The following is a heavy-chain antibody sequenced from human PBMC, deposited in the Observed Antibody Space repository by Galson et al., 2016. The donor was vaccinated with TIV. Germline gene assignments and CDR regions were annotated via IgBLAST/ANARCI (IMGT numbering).Heavy chain of an antibody. CDR2: TFYRSKWYN. J-gene: IGHJ4*02. Sequence: CAISGDSVSSNCAAWNWLRQSPSRGLEWLGRTFYRSKWYNDYAPSVKSRITINPDTSKNQFSLQLNSVTPEDTAVYYCARATPSVFGIIMTLDSWGQGTLVTVSS. V-gene: IGHV6-1*01. CDR3: ARATPSVFGIIMTLDS. D-gene: IGHD3-16*01. CDR1: GDSVSSNCAA.